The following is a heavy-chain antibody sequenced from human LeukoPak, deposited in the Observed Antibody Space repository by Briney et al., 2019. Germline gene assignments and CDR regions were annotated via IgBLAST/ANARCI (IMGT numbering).Heavy chain of an antibody. CDR3: ARPGLRGAFDV. Sequence: SETLSLTCTVSGYSISSGYYWGWSRQTPGKGLGWIGYIYRTGSTYHNPSRKSRVTISVDTSKNQTALSLSSVPAADTAVYYCARPGLRGAFDVWGQGTMVTVSS. D-gene: IGHD3-16*01. CDR2: IYRTGST. CDR1: GYSISSGYY. J-gene: IGHJ3*01. V-gene: IGHV4-38-2*02.